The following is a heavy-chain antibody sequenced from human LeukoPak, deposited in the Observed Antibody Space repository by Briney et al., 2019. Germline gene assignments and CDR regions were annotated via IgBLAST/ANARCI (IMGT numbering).Heavy chain of an antibody. CDR3: ARLRCSSTSCYIRYYYYMDV. J-gene: IGHJ6*03. CDR1: GGSISSSSYY. D-gene: IGHD2-2*02. CDR2: IYYSGST. Sequence: SETLSLTCTVSGGSISSSSYYWGWIRQPPGKGLEGIRRIYYSGSTYYNPSLKSRVTIAVDTSKNQFALKLSSVTAADTAVYYCARLRCSSTSCYIRYYYYMDVWGKGTTVTVSS. V-gene: IGHV4-39*01.